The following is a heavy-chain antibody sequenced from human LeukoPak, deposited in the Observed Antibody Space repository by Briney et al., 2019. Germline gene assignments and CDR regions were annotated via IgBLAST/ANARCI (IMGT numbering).Heavy chain of an antibody. Sequence: PSETLSLTCTVSGGSISSYYWSWIRQPAGKGLEWIGRIYTSGSTNYNPSLKSRVTMSVDTSKNQFSLKLSSVTAADTAVYYCARDREAYYYDSSGYLDYWGQGTLVTVSS. CDR1: GGSISSYY. D-gene: IGHD3-22*01. CDR2: IYTSGST. CDR3: ARDREAYYYDSSGYLDY. V-gene: IGHV4-4*07. J-gene: IGHJ4*02.